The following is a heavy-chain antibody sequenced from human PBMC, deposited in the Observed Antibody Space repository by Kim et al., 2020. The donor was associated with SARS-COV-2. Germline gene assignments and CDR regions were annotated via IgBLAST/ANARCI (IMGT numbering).Heavy chain of an antibody. D-gene: IGHD2-2*02. Sequence: SVKVSCKASGGTFSSYAISWVRQAPGQGLEWMGGIIPIFGTANYAQKFQGRVTITADESTSTAYMELSSLRSEDTAVYYCARDSAPRPIVVVPAAIVAGYGMDVWGQGTTVTVSS. CDR3: ARDSAPRPIVVVPAAIVAGYGMDV. V-gene: IGHV1-69*13. CDR2: IIPIFGTA. CDR1: GGTFSSYA. J-gene: IGHJ6*02.